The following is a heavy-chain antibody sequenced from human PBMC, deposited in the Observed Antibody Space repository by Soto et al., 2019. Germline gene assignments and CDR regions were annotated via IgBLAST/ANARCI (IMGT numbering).Heavy chain of an antibody. V-gene: IGHV1-69*12. CDR1: GGTFSSSA. CDR2: IIPLFRTP. CDR3: ARDNDRLQLGGNYYYILDV. Sequence: QVQLVQSGAEMKEPGSSVKVSCKTSGGTFSSSAISWLRQAPGQGLEWMGGIIPLFRTPDYAQKFQGRVTIAADASTSPAYMGLGSLRSEDTAVYYCARDNDRLQLGGNYYYILDVWGQGPTIPVSS. J-gene: IGHJ6*02. D-gene: IGHD4-4*01.